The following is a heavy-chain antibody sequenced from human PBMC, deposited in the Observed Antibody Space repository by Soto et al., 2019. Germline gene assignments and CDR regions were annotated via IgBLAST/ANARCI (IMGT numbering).Heavy chain of an antibody. CDR2: ISGSGGST. CDR3: AKALRLGGILTGYD. D-gene: IGHD3-9*01. J-gene: IGHJ4*02. CDR1: GFTFSSYA. Sequence: EVQLLESGGGLVQPGGSLRLSCAASGFTFSSYAMSWVRQAPGKGLEWVSAISGSGGSTYYADSVKGRFTISRDNSNNTLYLQMNSLRAEDTAVYYCAKALRLGGILTGYDWGQGTLVTVSS. V-gene: IGHV3-23*01.